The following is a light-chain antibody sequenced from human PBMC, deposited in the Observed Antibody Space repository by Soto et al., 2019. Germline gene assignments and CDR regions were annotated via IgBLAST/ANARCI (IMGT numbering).Light chain of an antibody. CDR1: RNINTY. Sequence: DIQMAQSPSSLSASVGDTITNTCRASRNINTYLNWYQQKPGKAPKLLIFGASSLQSGVPSRFSGSGSRTDFTLTINSLQPEDFATYCCQQTSAAPFTFGPGTKVDIK. CDR3: QQTSAAPFT. J-gene: IGKJ3*01. V-gene: IGKV1-39*01. CDR2: GAS.